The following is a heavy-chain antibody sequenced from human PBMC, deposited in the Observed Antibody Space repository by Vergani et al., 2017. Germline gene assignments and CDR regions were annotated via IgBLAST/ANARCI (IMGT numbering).Heavy chain of an antibody. D-gene: IGHD3-10*01. CDR2: ISSSSSTI. CDR3: ARHARQHKDYGSGSYYDY. CDR1: GFTFSSYS. Sequence: EVQLVESGGGLVQPGGSLRLSCAASGFTFSSYSMNWVRQAPGKGLEWVSYISSSSSTIYYADSVKGRFTISRDNAKNSLYLQMNSLRAEDTAVYYCARHARQHKDYGSGSYYDYWGQGTLVTVSS. J-gene: IGHJ4*02. V-gene: IGHV3-48*01.